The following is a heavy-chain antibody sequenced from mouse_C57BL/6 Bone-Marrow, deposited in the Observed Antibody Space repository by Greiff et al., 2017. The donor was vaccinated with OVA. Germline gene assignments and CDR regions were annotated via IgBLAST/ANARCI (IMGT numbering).Heavy chain of an antibody. CDR3: ARYYYGSDFDY. Sequence: EVQVVESGGGLVKPGESLKLSCAASGFTFSSYAMSWVRQTPEKRLEWVATISDGGSYTYYPDNVKGRFTISRDNAKNNLYLQMSHLKSEDTAMYYCARYYYGSDFDYWGQGTTLTVSS. V-gene: IGHV5-4*01. J-gene: IGHJ2*01. CDR2: ISDGGSYT. CDR1: GFTFSSYA. D-gene: IGHD1-1*01.